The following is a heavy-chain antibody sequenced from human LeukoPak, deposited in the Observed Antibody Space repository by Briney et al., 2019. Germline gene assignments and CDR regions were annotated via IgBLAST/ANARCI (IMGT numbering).Heavy chain of an antibody. CDR2: INPNSGGT. J-gene: IGHJ5*02. CDR1: GYTFTGYY. Sequence: ASVKVSCEASGYTFTGYYMHWVRQAPGQGLEWMGWINPNSGGTNYAQKFQGRVTMTRDTSISTAYMELSRLRSDDTAVYYCARGLIAAAGTAGFDPWGQGTLVTVSS. CDR3: ARGLIAAAGTAGFDP. V-gene: IGHV1-2*02. D-gene: IGHD6-13*01.